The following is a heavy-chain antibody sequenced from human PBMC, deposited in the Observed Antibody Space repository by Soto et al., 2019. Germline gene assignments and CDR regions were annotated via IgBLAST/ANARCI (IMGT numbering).Heavy chain of an antibody. CDR2: IIPIFGTA. Sequence: SVKVSCKASGGTFSSYAISWVRQAPGQGLERMGGIIPIFGTANYAQKFQGRVTITADESTSTAYMELSSLRSEDTAVYYCARASPFDDIDYWGQGTLVTVSS. CDR1: GGTFSSYA. V-gene: IGHV1-69*13. CDR3: ARASPFDDIDY. J-gene: IGHJ4*02.